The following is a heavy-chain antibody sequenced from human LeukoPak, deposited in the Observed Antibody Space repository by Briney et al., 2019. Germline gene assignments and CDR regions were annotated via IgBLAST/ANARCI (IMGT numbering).Heavy chain of an antibody. CDR2: ISASGGDT. Sequence: QSGGSLRLSCAASGFSFSTYSFSWVRQAPGKGLEWVSGISASGGDTFYADSVKGRFTISRDNSKNTLYLQMNSLRAEDTAVYYCARDGNWGTTDAYLNYWGQGTLVTVSS. D-gene: IGHD7-27*01. CDR3: ARDGNWGTTDAYLNY. CDR1: GFSFSTYS. V-gene: IGHV3-23*01. J-gene: IGHJ4*02.